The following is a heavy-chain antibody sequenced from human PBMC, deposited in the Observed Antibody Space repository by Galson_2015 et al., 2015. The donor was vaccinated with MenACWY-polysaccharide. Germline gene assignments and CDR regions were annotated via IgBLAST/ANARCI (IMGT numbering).Heavy chain of an antibody. D-gene: IGHD1-1*01. J-gene: IGHJ4*02. V-gene: IGHV1-69*06. CDR3: AGTLPPLEHLFDY. CDR2: IIPIFGTA. Sequence: SVKVSCKASGGTFSSYAISWVRQAPGQGLEWMGGIIPIFGTANYAQKFQGRVTITADKSTSTAYMELNSLRAEDTAVYYCAGTLPPLEHLFDYWGQGTLVTVSS. CDR1: GGTFSSYA.